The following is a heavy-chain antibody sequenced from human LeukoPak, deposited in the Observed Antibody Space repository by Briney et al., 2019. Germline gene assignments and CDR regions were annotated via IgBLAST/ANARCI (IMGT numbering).Heavy chain of an antibody. J-gene: IGHJ1*01. Sequence: GGSLRLSCAASGFIFSSYGMHWVRQAPGKGLEWVAVISYDGSNKYYADSVKGRFTISRDNAKNSLYLQMNSLRAEDTAVYYCARGRDMDFQHWGQGTLVTVSS. CDR2: ISYDGSNK. V-gene: IGHV3-30*03. CDR3: ARGRDMDFQH. CDR1: GFIFSSYG. D-gene: IGHD2-15*01.